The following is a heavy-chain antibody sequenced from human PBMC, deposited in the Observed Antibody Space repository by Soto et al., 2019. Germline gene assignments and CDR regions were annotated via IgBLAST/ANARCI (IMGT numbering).Heavy chain of an antibody. CDR3: AKARAQYYDFWSGYPVDY. CDR1: GFTFSSYA. V-gene: IGHV3-23*01. D-gene: IGHD3-3*01. CDR2: ISGSGGST. J-gene: IGHJ4*02. Sequence: GGSLRLSCAASGFTFSSYAMSWFRQAPGKGLEWVSAISGSGGSTYYADSVKGRFTISRDNSKNTLYMQMNSLRAEDTAVYYCAKARAQYYDFWSGYPVDYWGQGTLVTVS.